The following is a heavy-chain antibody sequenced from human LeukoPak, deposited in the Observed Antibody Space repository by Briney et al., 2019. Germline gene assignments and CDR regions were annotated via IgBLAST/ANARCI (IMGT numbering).Heavy chain of an antibody. V-gene: IGHV3-11*04. CDR2: ISSGGGTM. J-gene: IGHJ5*02. D-gene: IGHD5-18*01. CDR1: GFIFSDYY. Sequence: GGSLRLSCAASGFIFSDYYMSWIRQAPGKGLEWISYISSGGGTMYYADSVKGRFTISRDNAKNSLYLQMNSLRAEDTAVYYCARGGYTYGHGWFDPRGQGTLVTVSS. CDR3: ARGGYTYGHGWFDP.